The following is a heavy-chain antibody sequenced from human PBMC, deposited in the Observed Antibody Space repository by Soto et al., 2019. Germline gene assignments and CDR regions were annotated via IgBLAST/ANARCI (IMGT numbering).Heavy chain of an antibody. CDR3: AGDSPHDSTVAGDY. Sequence: EVQLVESGGGLVQPGGSLRLSCAASGFTFSTHWMHWVRQVPEKGLVWVSRISGDGSQTTYADSVWGRLTISRDKAKNTLYLQMNNLRVEDTAVYYCAGDSPHDSTVAGDYWGQGTLVTVSS. CDR1: GFTFSTHW. V-gene: IGHV3-74*01. CDR2: ISGDGSQT. J-gene: IGHJ4*02. D-gene: IGHD3-22*01.